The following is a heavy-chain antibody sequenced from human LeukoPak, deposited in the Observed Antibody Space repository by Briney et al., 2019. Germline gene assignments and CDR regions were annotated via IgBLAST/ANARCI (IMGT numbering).Heavy chain of an antibody. CDR2: IYYSGST. D-gene: IGHD2-2*01. CDR3: ARVVPAATLDY. J-gene: IGHJ4*02. V-gene: IGHV4-30-4*08. Sequence: SETLSLTCTVSGGSISSGDYYWRWIRQPPGKGLEWIGYIYYSGSTYYNPSLKSRVTISVDTSKNQFSLKLSSVTAADTAVYYCARVVPAATLDYWGQGTLVTVSS. CDR1: GGSISSGDYY.